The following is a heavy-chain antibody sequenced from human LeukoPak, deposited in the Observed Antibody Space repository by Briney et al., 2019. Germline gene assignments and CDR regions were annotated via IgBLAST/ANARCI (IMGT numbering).Heavy chain of an antibody. D-gene: IGHD3-22*01. CDR3: ARGGGYYYDSSRYPPDY. CDR1: GYTFTSYD. Sequence: ASVKVSCKASGYTFTSYDINWLRQATGQGLEWMGWMNPNSGNTGYAQKFQGRVTMTRNTSISTAYMELSSLRSEDTAVYYCARGGGYYYDSSRYPPDYWGQGTLVTVSS. V-gene: IGHV1-8*01. J-gene: IGHJ4*02. CDR2: MNPNSGNT.